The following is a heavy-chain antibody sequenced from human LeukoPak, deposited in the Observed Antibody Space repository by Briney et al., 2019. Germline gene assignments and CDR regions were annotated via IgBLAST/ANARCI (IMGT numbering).Heavy chain of an antibody. CDR2: IYYSGST. Sequence: SETLSLTCTVSGGSISSYYWSWIRQPPGKGLEWIGYIYYSGSTNYNPSLKSRVTISVDTSKNQFSLKLSSVTAADTAVYYCARQAYTYGYARWFDPWGQGTLVTVSS. CDR1: GGSISSYY. D-gene: IGHD5-18*01. CDR3: ARQAYTYGYARWFDP. V-gene: IGHV4-59*08. J-gene: IGHJ5*02.